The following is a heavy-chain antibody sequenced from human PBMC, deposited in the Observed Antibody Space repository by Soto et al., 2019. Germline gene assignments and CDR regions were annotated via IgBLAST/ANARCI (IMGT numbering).Heavy chain of an antibody. CDR2: ISGSGGNT. CDR3: ANCDVLRTTSGVWRNWFDH. V-gene: IGHV3-23*01. D-gene: IGHD3-10*01. Sequence: EVQLLESGGSLVQPGGSLRLSCAASGFTFSTFAMNWVRQAPGEGLEWVSSISGSGGNTQYADSVKGRVTISRDNSTNTLYLQMNTLRAEDTAVYDCANCDVLRTTSGVWRNWFDHWGQRTLVIVSS. J-gene: IGHJ5*02. CDR1: GFTFSTFA.